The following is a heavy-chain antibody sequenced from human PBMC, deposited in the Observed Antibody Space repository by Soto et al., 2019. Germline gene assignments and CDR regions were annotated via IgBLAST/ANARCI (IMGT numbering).Heavy chain of an antibody. Sequence: SETLSLTCAVYGGSFSGYYWSWIRQPPGKGLEWIGEINHSGSTNYDPSLKSRVTISVDTSKNQFSLKLSSVTAADTAVYYCARGNHCSGGSCYYYYYYMDVWGKGTTVTVSS. J-gene: IGHJ6*03. D-gene: IGHD2-15*01. CDR3: ARGNHCSGGSCYYYYYYMDV. CDR2: INHSGST. V-gene: IGHV4-34*01. CDR1: GGSFSGYY.